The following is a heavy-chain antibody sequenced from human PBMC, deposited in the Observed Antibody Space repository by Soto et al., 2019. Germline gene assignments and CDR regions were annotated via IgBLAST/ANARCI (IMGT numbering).Heavy chain of an antibody. CDR3: AADLTKWEPNYSYYGMDV. CDR2: IVVGSGNT. Sequence: GASVKVSCKASGFTFTSSAVQWVRQARGQRLEWIGWIVVGSGNTNYAQKFQERVTITRDMSTRTAYMELSSLRSEDTALFYFAADLTKWEPNYSYYGMDVWGQGTTVTVSS. CDR1: GFTFTSSA. D-gene: IGHD3-9*01. V-gene: IGHV1-58*01. J-gene: IGHJ6*02.